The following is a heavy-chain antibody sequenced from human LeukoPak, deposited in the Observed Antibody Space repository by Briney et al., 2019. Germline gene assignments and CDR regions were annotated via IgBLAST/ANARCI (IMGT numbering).Heavy chain of an antibody. D-gene: IGHD3-10*01. J-gene: IGHJ4*02. CDR3: ARDLLLWFGESPIGY. CDR2: INAGNGNT. V-gene: IGHV1-3*01. CDR1: GYTFTSYA. Sequence: ASVKVSCKASGYTFTSYAMHWVRQAPGQRLEWMGWINAGNGNTKYSQKFQGRVTITRDTSASTAYMELSSLRSEDTAVYYCARDLLLWFGESPIGYWGQGTLVTVSS.